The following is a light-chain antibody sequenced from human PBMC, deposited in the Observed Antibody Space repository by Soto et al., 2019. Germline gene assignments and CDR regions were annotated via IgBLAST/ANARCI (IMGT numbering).Light chain of an antibody. CDR2: AAS. J-gene: IGKJ1*01. Sequence: DIQMTQSPSSLSASVGDRVTITGRASQSISSYLNWYQQKPGKAPKLLIYAASSLQSGVPSRSSGSGTGTDFILTISSLQPEDFATYYCQQSYSTPQTFGQGTKV. CDR3: QQSYSTPQT. CDR1: QSISSY. V-gene: IGKV1-39*01.